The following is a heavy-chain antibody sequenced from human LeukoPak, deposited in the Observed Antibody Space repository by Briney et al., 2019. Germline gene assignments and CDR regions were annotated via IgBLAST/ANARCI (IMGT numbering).Heavy chain of an antibody. V-gene: IGHV3-74*01. J-gene: IGHJ6*02. CDR3: ASGYEGYYYYYGMDV. D-gene: IGHD5-12*01. CDR2: INSDGSST. Sequence: GGSLRLSCAASGFTFSRYWMHWVRQAPGKGLVWVSRINSDGSSTRYADSVKGRFTISRDNAKNTLYLQMNSLRAEDTAVYYCASGYEGYYYYYGMDVWGQGTTVTVSS. CDR1: GFTFSRYW.